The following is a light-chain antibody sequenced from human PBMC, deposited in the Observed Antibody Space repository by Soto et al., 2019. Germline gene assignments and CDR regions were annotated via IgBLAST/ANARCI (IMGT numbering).Light chain of an antibody. Sequence: DIQMTQSPSTLSAFVGDRVTITCRASQSIGSWLAWYQQKPGKAPKLLIYAASTLQSGVPSRFSGSGSGTDFTLTISCLQSEDFAVYYCQQRSNWPLITFGQGTRLEIK. J-gene: IGKJ5*01. V-gene: IGKV1-5*01. CDR1: QSIGSW. CDR3: QQRSNWPLIT. CDR2: AAS.